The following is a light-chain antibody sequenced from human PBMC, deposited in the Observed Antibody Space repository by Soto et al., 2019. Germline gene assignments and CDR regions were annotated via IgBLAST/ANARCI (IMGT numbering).Light chain of an antibody. Sequence: DIQLTQSPSSLSASVGDRVTISCRASQSMSDSLNWYQQKSGKAPKLLIYSGSTLETGVPSRFSGSGSGTDFTLTISSLQTEDFGTYFCQQSYSNSYTFGQGTTLEIK. CDR3: QQSYSNSYT. CDR2: SGS. J-gene: IGKJ2*01. CDR1: QSMSDS. V-gene: IGKV1-39*01.